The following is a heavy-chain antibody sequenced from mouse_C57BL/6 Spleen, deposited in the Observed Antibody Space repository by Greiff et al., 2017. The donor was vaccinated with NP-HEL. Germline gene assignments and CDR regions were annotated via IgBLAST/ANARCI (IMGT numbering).Heavy chain of an antibody. J-gene: IGHJ1*03. CDR1: GYTFTSYW. CDR2: IDPSDSYT. D-gene: IGHD1-1*01. V-gene: IGHV1-69*01. Sequence: QVQLKQPGAELVMPGASVKLSCKASGYTFTSYWMHWVKQRPGQGLAWIGEIDPSDSYTNYNQKFKGKSTLTVDKSSSTAYMQLSSLTSEDSAVYYCARGWGVVAHWDFDVWGTGTTVTVSS. CDR3: ARGWGVVAHWDFDV.